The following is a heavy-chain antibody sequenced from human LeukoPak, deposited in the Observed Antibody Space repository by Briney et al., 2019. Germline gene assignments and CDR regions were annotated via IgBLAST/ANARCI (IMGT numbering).Heavy chain of an antibody. CDR2: ISGSGGST. D-gene: IGHD4-17*01. V-gene: IGHV3-23*01. CDR1: GFTFSSYA. Sequence: GGSLRLSCAASGFTFSSYAMGWVRQAPGKGLEWVSAISGSGGSTYYADSVKGRFTISRDNSKNTLYLQMNSLRAEDTAVYYCAKRPSDYGDSGSDWGQGTLVTVSS. J-gene: IGHJ4*02. CDR3: AKRPSDYGDSGSD.